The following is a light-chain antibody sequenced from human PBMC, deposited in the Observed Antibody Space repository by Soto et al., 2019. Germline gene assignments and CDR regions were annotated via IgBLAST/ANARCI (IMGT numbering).Light chain of an antibody. CDR2: GVS. J-gene: IGLJ3*02. CDR1: SSDVGAYNY. Sequence: QSVLTQPASVSGSPGQSISISCTGTSSDVGAYNYVSWYQQHPGKAPKLMLYGVSNRPSGVSNRFSGSKSGNTASLTISGLRTDDEADYYCSSYSGTTTWVFGGGTQLSVL. V-gene: IGLV2-14*01. CDR3: SSYSGTTTWV.